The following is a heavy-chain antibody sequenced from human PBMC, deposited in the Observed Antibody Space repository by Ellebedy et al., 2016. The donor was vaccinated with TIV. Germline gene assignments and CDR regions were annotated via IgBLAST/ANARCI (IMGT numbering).Heavy chain of an antibody. Sequence: GESLKISXAASGFTFDDNTMHWVRQAPGKAMEWVSSINWDGRNTYYGDSVKGRFTISRDNSKNSLYLQMNSLRTEDTALYYCAKDMGDYGYFDSWGQGTLVTVSP. J-gene: IGHJ4*02. CDR2: INWDGRNT. CDR3: AKDMGDYGYFDS. CDR1: GFTFDDNT. D-gene: IGHD3-16*01. V-gene: IGHV3-43*01.